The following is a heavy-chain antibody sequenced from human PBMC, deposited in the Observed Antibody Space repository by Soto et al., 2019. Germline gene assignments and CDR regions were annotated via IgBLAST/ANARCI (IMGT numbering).Heavy chain of an antibody. CDR2: IYYSGRT. J-gene: IGHJ4*02. CDR1: GGSISSSSYY. Sequence: QLQLQESGPGLVKPSETLSLTCTVSGGSISSSSYYWGWIRQPPGKGLEWIGSIYYSGRTYYNPSLKSRVTISVDTSKNQFSLKLTSVTAADTAVYYCASLPDWGSANSWGQGTLVTVSS. D-gene: IGHD3-10*01. V-gene: IGHV4-39*01. CDR3: ASLPDWGSANS.